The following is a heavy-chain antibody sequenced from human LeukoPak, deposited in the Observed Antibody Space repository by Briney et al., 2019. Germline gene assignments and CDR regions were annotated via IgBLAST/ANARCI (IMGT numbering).Heavy chain of an antibody. Sequence: GASVKVSCKASGYTFTSYAMHWVRQAPGQRLEWMGWINAGNGNTKYSQKFQGRVTITRDTSASTAYMELRSLRSDDTAVYYCAREGSEWEPYYYCGMDVWGQGTTVTVSS. J-gene: IGHJ6*02. CDR3: AREGSEWEPYYYCGMDV. CDR2: INAGNGNT. V-gene: IGHV1-3*01. D-gene: IGHD1-26*01. CDR1: GYTFTSYA.